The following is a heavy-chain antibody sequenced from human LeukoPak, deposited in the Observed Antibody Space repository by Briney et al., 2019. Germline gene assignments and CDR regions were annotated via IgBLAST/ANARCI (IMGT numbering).Heavy chain of an antibody. D-gene: IGHD3/OR15-3a*01. CDR1: GFTFSSYA. Sequence: GGSLRLSCAASGFTFSSYAMSWVRQAPGKGLEWVSAISGSGGSTYYADSVKGRFTISRDNSKNTLYLQMESLRAEDTAVYYCARLWPAATSSRFDYWGQGTLVTVSS. CDR3: ARLWPAATSSRFDY. CDR2: ISGSGGST. V-gene: IGHV3-23*01. J-gene: IGHJ4*02.